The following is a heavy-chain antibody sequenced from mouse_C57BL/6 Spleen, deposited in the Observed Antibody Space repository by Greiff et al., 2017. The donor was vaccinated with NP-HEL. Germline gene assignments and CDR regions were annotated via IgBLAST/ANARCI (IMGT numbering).Heavy chain of an antibody. CDR3: ASRQLGQGVWFAY. CDR2: IDPSDSYT. D-gene: IGHD4-1*02. V-gene: IGHV1-59*01. CDR1: GYTFTSYW. J-gene: IGHJ3*01. Sequence: QVQLQQSGAELVRPGTSVKLSCKASGYTFTSYWMHWVKQRPGQGLEWIGVIDPSDSYTNYNQKFKGKATLTVDTSSSTACMQLSSLTSEDSAVYYCASRQLGQGVWFAYWGQGTLVTVSA.